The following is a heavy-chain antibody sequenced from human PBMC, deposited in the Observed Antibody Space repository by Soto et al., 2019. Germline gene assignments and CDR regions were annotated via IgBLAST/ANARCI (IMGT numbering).Heavy chain of an antibody. CDR2: IWYDGSNK. V-gene: IGHV3-33*01. Sequence: QVQLVESGGGVVQPGRSLRLSCAASGFTFSSYGMHWVRQAPGKGLEWVAVIWYDGSNKYYADSVKGRVTISRHNSKNTRYRQRNSRRAEDRAVEDWARERDRQWLENNCDNWGQGTVVTVSA. CDR1: GFTFSSYG. CDR3: ARERDRQWLENNCDN. J-gene: IGHJ4*02. D-gene: IGHD6-19*01.